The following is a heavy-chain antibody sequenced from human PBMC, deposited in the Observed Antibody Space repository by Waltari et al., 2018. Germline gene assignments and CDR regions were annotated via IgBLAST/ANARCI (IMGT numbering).Heavy chain of an antibody. D-gene: IGHD3-22*01. CDR1: GYTFTSYA. CDR3: AREGYYYDSSGYYHYFDY. J-gene: IGHJ4*02. V-gene: IGHV1-3*01. CDR2: INAGNVNT. Sequence: QVQLVQSGAEVKKPGASVKVSCKASGYTFTSYAMHWVRQAPGQRLEWMGWINAGNVNTKYSQKFQGRVTITRDTSASTADMELSSLRSEDTAVYYCAREGYYYDSSGYYHYFDYWGQGTLVTVSS.